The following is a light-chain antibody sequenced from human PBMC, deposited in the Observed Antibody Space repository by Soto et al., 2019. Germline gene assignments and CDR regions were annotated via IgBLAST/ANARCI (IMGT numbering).Light chain of an antibody. CDR1: QSVTIY. V-gene: IGKV3-15*01. Sequence: EIVLTQSPGALSLSPGERATLSCRASQSVTIYLAWYQQKPGQAPRLLIYSASTRATGIPARFSGSGSGTEFTLTISSLQSEDFAVYYCQQYNNWPLTCGGGTKGDIK. CDR3: QQYNNWPLT. J-gene: IGKJ4*01. CDR2: SAS.